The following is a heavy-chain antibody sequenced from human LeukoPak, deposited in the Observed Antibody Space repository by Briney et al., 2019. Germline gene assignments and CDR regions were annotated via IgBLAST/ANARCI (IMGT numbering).Heavy chain of an antibody. Sequence: GGSLSLSCAASGFSFSSSAMNWVRQAPGKGLEWVSAISGSGGSTYYADSVKGRFTISRDNSKNTLYLQMNSLRAEDTAVYYCAKGRYSGSNGGAFDIWGQGTMVTVSS. CDR2: ISGSGGST. CDR1: GFSFSSSA. CDR3: AKGRYSGSNGGAFDI. D-gene: IGHD1-26*01. V-gene: IGHV3-23*01. J-gene: IGHJ3*02.